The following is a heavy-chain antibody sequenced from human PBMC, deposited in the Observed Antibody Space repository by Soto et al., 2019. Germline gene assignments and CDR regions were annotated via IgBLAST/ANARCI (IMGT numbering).Heavy chain of an antibody. CDR3: VRGRDEDYDFLTNYHPYYFDY. V-gene: IGHV4-59*01. Sequence: SETLSLTCTVSGGSINSNYWSWIRQPPGKGLECIGYIYYSGSTNYNPSLKSRVTISLDTSRNQFSLKLSSVTAADTATYYCVRGRDEDYDFLTNYHPYYFDYWGQGTLVTVSS. D-gene: IGHD3-9*01. J-gene: IGHJ4*02. CDR2: IYYSGST. CDR1: GGSINSNY.